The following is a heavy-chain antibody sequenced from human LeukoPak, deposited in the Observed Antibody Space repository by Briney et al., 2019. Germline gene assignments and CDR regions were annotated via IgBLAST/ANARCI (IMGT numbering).Heavy chain of an antibody. D-gene: IGHD1-26*01. J-gene: IGHJ3*02. CDR3: ARVRPGGSGSYRAFDI. V-gene: IGHV3-21*01. CDR2: ISSSSSYI. Sequence: GGSLRLSCAASGFTFSSYSMNWVRQAPGKGLEWVSSISSSSSYIYYADSVKGRFTISRDNAKNSLYLQMNSLRAEDTAVYYCARVRPGGSGSYRAFDIWGQGTMVTVSS. CDR1: GFTFSSYS.